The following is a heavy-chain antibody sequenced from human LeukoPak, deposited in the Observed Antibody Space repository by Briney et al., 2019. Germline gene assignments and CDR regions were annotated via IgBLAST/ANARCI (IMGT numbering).Heavy chain of an antibody. Sequence: GGSLRLSCAASGFTFSNAWMNWVRQAPGKGPEWVGRIKSRTDGGTTDYAAPVKGRFTISRDDSKNMLYLQMNSLKTEDTAVYHCTPTMVRGGGVWGKGTTVTISS. CDR2: IKSRTDGGTT. V-gene: IGHV3-15*01. CDR1: GFTFSNAW. D-gene: IGHD3-10*01. J-gene: IGHJ6*04. CDR3: TPTMVRGGGV.